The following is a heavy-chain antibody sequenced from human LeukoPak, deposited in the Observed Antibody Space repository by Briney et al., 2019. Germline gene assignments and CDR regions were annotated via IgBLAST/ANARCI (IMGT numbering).Heavy chain of an antibody. V-gene: IGHV3-23*01. CDR3: HRYCSSTSCYHWVY. D-gene: IGHD2-2*01. Sequence: PGGSLRLSCAASGFTFSSYAMSWVRQAPGKGLEGGAAISGSGGSTYYADSVKGRFTISRDNSKNTLYLQMNSLRAGDTAVYYCHRYCSSTSCYHWVYWGQGTLVTVSS. CDR2: ISGSGGST. J-gene: IGHJ4*02. CDR1: GFTFSSYA.